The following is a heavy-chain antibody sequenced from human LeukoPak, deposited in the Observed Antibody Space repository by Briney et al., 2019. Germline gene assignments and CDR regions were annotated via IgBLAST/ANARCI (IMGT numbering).Heavy chain of an antibody. V-gene: IGHV4-59*12. CDR3: ARDGGSTIFGPQGWFDP. D-gene: IGHD3-3*01. CDR2: IYHSGST. CDR1: GGSISSYY. J-gene: IGHJ5*02. Sequence: SETLSLTCTVSGGSISSYYWSWIRQPPGKGLEWIGYIYHSGSTYYNPSLKSRVTISVDRSKNQFSLKLSSVTAADTAVYYCARDGGSTIFGPQGWFDPRGQGTLVTVSS.